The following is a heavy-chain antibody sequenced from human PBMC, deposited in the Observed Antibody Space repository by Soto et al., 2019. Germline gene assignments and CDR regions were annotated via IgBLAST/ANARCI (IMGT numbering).Heavy chain of an antibody. D-gene: IGHD6-13*01. CDR1: GFTFSSYA. CDR3: AGRGPGTYLDY. Sequence: EVQLLDSGGGLVQPGGSLRLSCAASGFTFSSYAMNWFRQAPGKGLEGGSVISGSGDRTYYADSVKGRFTISRDNSKNTLYLQRNSLIAEDTAVYYCAGRGPGTYLDYWGQGTLVTVSS. CDR2: ISGSGDRT. V-gene: IGHV3-23*01. J-gene: IGHJ4*02.